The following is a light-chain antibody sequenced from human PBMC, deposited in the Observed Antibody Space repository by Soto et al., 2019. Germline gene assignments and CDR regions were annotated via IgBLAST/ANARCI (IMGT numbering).Light chain of an antibody. CDR2: GAS. CDR3: QQYNNWPPLT. J-gene: IGKJ4*01. V-gene: IGKV3-15*01. Sequence: EIVMTQSPATLSVSPGERATLSCRASQSVSSNLAWYQQKPGQAPRLLIYGASTRPTGIPARFSGSGSGTEFNLNISSLQSEDFAVYYCQQYNNWPPLTFGGGTKVEIK. CDR1: QSVSSN.